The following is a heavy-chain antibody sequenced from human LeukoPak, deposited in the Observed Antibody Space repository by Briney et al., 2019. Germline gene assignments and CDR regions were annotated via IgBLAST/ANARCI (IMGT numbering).Heavy chain of an antibody. V-gene: IGHV3-33*06. J-gene: IGHJ6*04. Sequence: GGSLRLSCAASGFTFSSYGMHWVRQAPGKGLEWVAVIWYDGSNKYYADSVKGRFTISRDNSKNTLYLQINSLRAEDTAVYYCAKGSRYGPFVPLDVWGKGTTVTVSS. CDR3: AKGSRYGPFVPLDV. D-gene: IGHD1-14*01. CDR1: GFTFSSYG. CDR2: IWYDGSNK.